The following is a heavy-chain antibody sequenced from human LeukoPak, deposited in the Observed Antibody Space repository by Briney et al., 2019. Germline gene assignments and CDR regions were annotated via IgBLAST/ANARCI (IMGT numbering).Heavy chain of an antibody. V-gene: IGHV6-1*01. CDR2: TYYRSKWYN. CDR3: ARHNPRVYAPNYGMDV. Sequence: SQTLSLTCAISGDSVSSNSATWNWIRQSPSRGLEWLGRTYYRSKWYNDYAVSVKSRITINPDTSKNQFSLQLNSVTPEDTAVYYCARHNPRVYAPNYGMDVWGQGTTVTVSS. CDR1: GDSVSSNSAT. J-gene: IGHJ6*02. D-gene: IGHD2-8*01.